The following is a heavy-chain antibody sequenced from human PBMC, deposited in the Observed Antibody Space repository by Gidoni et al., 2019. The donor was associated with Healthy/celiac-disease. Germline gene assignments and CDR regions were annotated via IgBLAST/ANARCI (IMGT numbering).Heavy chain of an antibody. J-gene: IGHJ4*02. CDR1: GGSISSSSYY. V-gene: IGHV4-39*01. CDR2: IYYSGST. Sequence: QLQLQESGPGLVKPSETLSLTCTVSGGSISSSSYYWGWIRQPPGKGLEWIGSIYYSGSTYYNPSLKSRVTISVDTSKNQFSLKLSSVTAADTAVYYCARLPRSGSGVGYWGQGTLVTVSS. CDR3: ARLPRSGSGVGY. D-gene: IGHD6-19*01.